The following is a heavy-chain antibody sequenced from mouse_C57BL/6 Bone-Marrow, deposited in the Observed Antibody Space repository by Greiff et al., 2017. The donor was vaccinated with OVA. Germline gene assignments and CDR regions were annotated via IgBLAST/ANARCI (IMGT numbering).Heavy chain of an antibody. D-gene: IGHD1-1*01. Sequence: VPLQPSGPVLVKPGASVKMSCKASGYTFTDYYMNWVKQSHGKSLEWIGVINPYNGGTSYNQKFKGKATLTVDKSSSTAYMELNSLTSEDSAVYYCARSGLYYYGSSPYFDYWGQGTTLTVSS. CDR1: GYTFTDYY. J-gene: IGHJ2*01. CDR3: ARSGLYYYGSSPYFDY. V-gene: IGHV1-19*01. CDR2: INPYNGGT.